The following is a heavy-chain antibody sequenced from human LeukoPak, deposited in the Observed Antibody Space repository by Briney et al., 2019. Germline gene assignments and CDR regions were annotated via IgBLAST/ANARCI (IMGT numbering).Heavy chain of an antibody. J-gene: IGHJ3*02. CDR2: IIPIFGTA. CDR1: GGTFSSYA. Sequence: ASVKVSCQASGGTFSSYAISWVRQAPGQGLEWMGGIIPIFGTANYAQKLQGRVTITTDESTGTAYMELSSLRSEDRAVYYCARNAYCGGDCYDAFDIWGQGTMVTVSS. CDR3: ARNAYCGGDCYDAFDI. V-gene: IGHV1-69*05. D-gene: IGHD2-21*02.